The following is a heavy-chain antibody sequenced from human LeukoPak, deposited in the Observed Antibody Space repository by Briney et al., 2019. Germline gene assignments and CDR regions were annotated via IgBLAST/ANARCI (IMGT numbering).Heavy chain of an antibody. D-gene: IGHD1-26*01. CDR3: ARRPSIVGATIWHFDL. J-gene: IGHJ2*01. V-gene: IGHV5-51*01. Sequence: GESLKISCKGSGYSFTSYWIGWVRQMPGKGLEWMGIIYPGDSDTRYSPSFQGQVTISADKSISTAYLQWSSLKASDTAMYYCARRPSIVGATIWHFDLWGRGTLVSVSS. CDR2: IYPGDSDT. CDR1: GYSFTSYW.